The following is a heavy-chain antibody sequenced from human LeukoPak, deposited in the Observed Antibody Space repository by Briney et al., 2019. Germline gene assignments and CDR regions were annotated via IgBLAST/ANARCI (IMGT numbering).Heavy chain of an antibody. CDR1: GFTFSSYA. Sequence: GGSLRLYCAASGFTFSSYAMHWVRQAPGKGLEWVAVISYDGSNKYYADSVKGRFTISRDNSKNTLYLQMNRLRAEDTAVYYCARDGDGYNQYYFDYWGQGTLVTVSS. CDR3: ARDGDGYNQYYFDY. V-gene: IGHV3-30*04. J-gene: IGHJ4*02. D-gene: IGHD5-24*01. CDR2: ISYDGSNK.